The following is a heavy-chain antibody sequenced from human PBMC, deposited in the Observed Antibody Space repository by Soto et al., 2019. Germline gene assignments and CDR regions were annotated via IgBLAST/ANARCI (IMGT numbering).Heavy chain of an antibody. J-gene: IGHJ5*02. CDR1: GGSISEKY. CDR2: IFANGHT. Sequence: QLQLQESGPGLVKASETLSLTCIVSGGSISEKYWNWVRQPPRKGLEWIGLIFANGHTDYNPSLKSLVTMSVDASKNQFSLRLTSMTAADTAVYYCVASLAASGLNWLDPWGRGTLVTVSS. V-gene: IGHV4-4*07. D-gene: IGHD6-13*01. CDR3: VASLAASGLNWLDP.